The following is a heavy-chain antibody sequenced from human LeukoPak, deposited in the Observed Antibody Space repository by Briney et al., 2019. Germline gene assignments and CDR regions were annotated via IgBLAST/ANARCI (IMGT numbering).Heavy chain of an antibody. CDR3: ARDRSRGYSYGLESLY. J-gene: IGHJ4*02. D-gene: IGHD5-18*01. CDR1: GYTFTDYY. Sequence: ASVKVSCKTSGYTFTDYYIHWARQAPGQGLEWRGGSNPESGGTRYAQHFRGRVTLTRDTCLSTAYTDMSRLKSDDTAVYYCARDRSRGYSYGLESLYWGQGTLVTVSS. CDR2: SNPESGGT. V-gene: IGHV1-2*02.